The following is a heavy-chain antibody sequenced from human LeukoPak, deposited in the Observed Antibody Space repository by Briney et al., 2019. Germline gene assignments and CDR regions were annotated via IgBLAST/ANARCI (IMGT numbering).Heavy chain of an antibody. J-gene: IGHJ4*02. Sequence: NPSETLSLTCAVYGGSFSGYYWSWIRQPAGKGLEWIGRIYTSGSTNYNPSLKSRVTMSVDTSKNQFSLKLSSVTAADTAVYYCARSRSWSESYFDYWGQGTLVTVSS. CDR2: IYTSGST. D-gene: IGHD6-13*01. CDR1: GGSFSGYY. CDR3: ARSRSWSESYFDY. V-gene: IGHV4-59*10.